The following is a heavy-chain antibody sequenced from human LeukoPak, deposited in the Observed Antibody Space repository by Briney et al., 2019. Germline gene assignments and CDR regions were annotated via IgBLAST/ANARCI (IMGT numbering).Heavy chain of an antibody. CDR3: ARDVQQLPFGY. CDR1: GYSISSGFY. V-gene: IGHV4-38-2*02. Sequence: KSSETLSLTCTVSGYSISSGFYWGWIRQPPGKGLEWIGSIYHSGSTYYNPALKSRVTISVDTSKNQFSLKLSSVTAADTAVYYCARDVQQLPFGYWGQGTLVTVSS. D-gene: IGHD6-13*01. CDR2: IYHSGST. J-gene: IGHJ4*02.